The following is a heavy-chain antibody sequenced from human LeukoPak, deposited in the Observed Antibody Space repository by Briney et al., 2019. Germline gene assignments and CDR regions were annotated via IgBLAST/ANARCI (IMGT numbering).Heavy chain of an antibody. J-gene: IGHJ4*02. D-gene: IGHD1-26*01. CDR2: INSDGSST. V-gene: IGHV3-74*01. CDR3: AKYKSGSLTYFDY. Sequence: GGSLRLSCAASGFTFSSYWMRWVRQAPGKGLVWVSRINSDGSSTSYADSVKGRFTISRDNSKNTLYLQMNSLRAEDTAVYYCAKYKSGSLTYFDYWGQGTLVTVSS. CDR1: GFTFSSYW.